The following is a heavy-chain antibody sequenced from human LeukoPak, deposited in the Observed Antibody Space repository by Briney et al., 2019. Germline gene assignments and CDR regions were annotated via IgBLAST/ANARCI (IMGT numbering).Heavy chain of an antibody. CDR1: GGSFSGYY. CDR3: ARGIVVVVAATWGNWFDP. CDR2: INHSGST. V-gene: IGHV4-34*01. J-gene: IGHJ5*02. Sequence: PSETLSLTCAVYGGSFSGYYWSWIRQPPGKGLEWIGEINHSGSTNYNPSLKSRVTISVDRSKNQFSLKLSSVTAADTAVYYCARGIVVVVAATWGNWFDPWGQGTLVTVSS. D-gene: IGHD2-15*01.